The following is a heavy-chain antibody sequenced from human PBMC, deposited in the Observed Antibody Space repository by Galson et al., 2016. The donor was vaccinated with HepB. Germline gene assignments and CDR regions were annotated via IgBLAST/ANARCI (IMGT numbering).Heavy chain of an antibody. CDR1: GFTFSGYE. Sequence: SLRLSCAASGFTFSGYEMNWVRQAPGKGLEWISYISGDGSRRTYADSVKGRFTISRDNAKNSLYLQMNSLTVEETAVYHCASETGESHKDAFDIWGQGTMLIVSS. V-gene: IGHV3-48*03. J-gene: IGHJ3*02. CDR3: ASETGESHKDAFDI. D-gene: IGHD7-27*01. CDR2: ISGDGSRR.